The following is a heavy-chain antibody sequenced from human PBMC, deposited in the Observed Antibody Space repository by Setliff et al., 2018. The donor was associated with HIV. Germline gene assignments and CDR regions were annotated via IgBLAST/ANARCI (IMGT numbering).Heavy chain of an antibody. J-gene: IGHJ4*02. CDR3: ARVPRGDYAEN. D-gene: IGHD4-17*01. Sequence: GRSLRLSCLVSGFKVGTNYISWVRQAPGKGLEWVSIMYSGAGIYYADSLKVRFTTSRDSSKNTLYLQMNSLRAEDTAVYYCARVPRGDYAENWGQGTLVTVSS. CDR2: MYSGAGI. CDR1: GFKVGTNY. V-gene: IGHV3-53*01.